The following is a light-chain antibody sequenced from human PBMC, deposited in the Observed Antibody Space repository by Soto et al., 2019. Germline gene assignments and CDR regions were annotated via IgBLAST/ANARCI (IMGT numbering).Light chain of an antibody. CDR3: QQYDNLPLT. CDR1: QDITSH. J-gene: IGKJ3*01. CDR2: DVS. V-gene: IGKV1-33*01. Sequence: DIQMSQSPSSLSASVGDRFTITFRASQDITSHLNWYQQKPGKAPKLLIYDVSNLEIGVPSRFSGSGSGTDFTFTISTLQPEDIATYYCQQYDNLPLTFGPGAKVDI.